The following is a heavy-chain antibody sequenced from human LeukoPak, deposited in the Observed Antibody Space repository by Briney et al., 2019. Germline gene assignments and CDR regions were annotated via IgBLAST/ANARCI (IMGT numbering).Heavy chain of an antibody. Sequence: ASVKVSCKASGYTFTGYYMHWVRQAPGQGLEWMGWINPNSGGTNYAQKFQGRVTMTRDTSISTAYMELSRLRSDDTAVYYCAKDQRSIAVAGYFDYWGQGTLVTVSS. CDR2: INPNSGGT. D-gene: IGHD6-19*01. CDR3: AKDQRSIAVAGYFDY. V-gene: IGHV1-2*02. CDR1: GYTFTGYY. J-gene: IGHJ4*02.